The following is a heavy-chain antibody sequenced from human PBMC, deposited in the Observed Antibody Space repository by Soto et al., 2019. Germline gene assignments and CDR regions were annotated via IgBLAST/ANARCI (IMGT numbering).Heavy chain of an antibody. CDR2: IWYDGSNK. D-gene: IGHD2-15*01. CDR1: GFTFSSYG. CDR3: ARDFYCSGGSCYSSRYYYYGMDV. V-gene: IGHV3-33*01. J-gene: IGHJ6*02. Sequence: QVQLVESGGGVVQPGRSLRLSCAASGFTFSSYGMHWVRQAPGKGLEWVAVIWYDGSNKYYADSVKGRLTISRDNSKNTLYLQMNSLRAEDTAVYYCARDFYCSGGSCYSSRYYYYGMDVWGQGTTVTVSS.